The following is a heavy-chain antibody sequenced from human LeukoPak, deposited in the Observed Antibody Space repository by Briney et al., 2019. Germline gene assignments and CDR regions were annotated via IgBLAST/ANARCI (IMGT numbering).Heavy chain of an antibody. V-gene: IGHV1-18*01. CDR2: ISAYNGNT. CDR3: ARVGIAAAGTDYDAFDI. Sequence: ASVKVSCKASGYTFTSYGISWVRQAPGQGLEWVGWISAYNGNTNYAQKLQGRVTMTTDTSTSTAYMELRSLRSDDTAVYYCARVGIAAAGTDYDAFDIWGQGTMVTVSS. D-gene: IGHD6-13*01. CDR1: GYTFTSYG. J-gene: IGHJ3*02.